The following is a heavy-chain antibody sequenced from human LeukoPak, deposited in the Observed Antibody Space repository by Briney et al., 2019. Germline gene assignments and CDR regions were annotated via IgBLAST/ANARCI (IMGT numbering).Heavy chain of an antibody. Sequence: SETLSLTWTVVGGSVISYYWGWIRQPPGKWLGWIVYIYYSGSTNYNPSLKSRVTISVDTSKNQFSLKLSSVTAADTAVYYCARQHYDILTGTSAFDIWGQGTMVTVSS. D-gene: IGHD3-9*01. V-gene: IGHV4-59*08. CDR2: IYYSGST. CDR1: GGSVISYY. CDR3: ARQHYDILTGTSAFDI. J-gene: IGHJ3*02.